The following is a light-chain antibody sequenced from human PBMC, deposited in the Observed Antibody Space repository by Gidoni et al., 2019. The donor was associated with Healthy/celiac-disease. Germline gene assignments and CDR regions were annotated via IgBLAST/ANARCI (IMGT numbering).Light chain of an antibody. CDR3: SSYTSSSTLV. CDR1: SSDVGGYNY. J-gene: IGLJ1*01. CDR2: DVS. Sequence: QSALTQPASVSGSPGQSITISCTGTSSDVGGYNYVSWYQQHPGKAPKLMIYDVSNRPSGVSNRFSGSKSGNTASLTISGLQAKAEADYYCSSYTSSSTLVFRTGTKVTVL. V-gene: IGLV2-14*01.